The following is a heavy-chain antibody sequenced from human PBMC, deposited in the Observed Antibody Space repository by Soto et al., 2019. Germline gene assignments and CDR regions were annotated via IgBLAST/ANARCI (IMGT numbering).Heavy chain of an antibody. CDR1: GFTFSSYA. J-gene: IGHJ4*02. V-gene: IGHV3-30-3*01. Sequence: SLRLSCAASGFTFSSYAMHWVRQAPGKGLEWVAVISYDGSNKYYADSVKGRFTISRDNSKNTLYLQMNSLRAEDTAVYYCARERVAGYFDYWGQGTLVTVSS. CDR2: ISYDGSNK. D-gene: IGHD6-19*01. CDR3: ARERVAGYFDY.